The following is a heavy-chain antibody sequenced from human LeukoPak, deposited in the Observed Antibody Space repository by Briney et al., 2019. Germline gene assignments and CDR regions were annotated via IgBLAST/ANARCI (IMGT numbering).Heavy chain of an antibody. CDR2: ISYDGSNK. D-gene: IGHD5-18*01. J-gene: IGHJ4*02. CDR1: GFTFSSYG. CDR3: AKDYGDTANDY. V-gene: IGHV3-30*18. Sequence: PGGSLRLSCAASGFTFSSYGMHWVRQAPGKGLEWVAVISYDGSNKYYADSVKGRFTISRDNSKNTLYLQINSLRAEDTAVYYCAKDYGDTANDYWGQGTLVTVSS.